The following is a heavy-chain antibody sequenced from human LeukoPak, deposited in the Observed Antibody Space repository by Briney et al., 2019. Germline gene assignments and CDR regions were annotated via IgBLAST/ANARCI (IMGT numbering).Heavy chain of an antibody. V-gene: IGHV1-2*02. CDR3: ARVKNDYDSSGYLYYFDY. D-gene: IGHD3-22*01. J-gene: IGHJ4*02. CDR2: INPNSGGT. CDR1: GYTFTGYY. Sequence: ASVKVSCKASGYTFTGYYIHWVRQAPGQGLEWMGWINPNSGGTNYAQQFQGRVTMTRDTSISTAYMELSRLRSDDTAMYYCARVKNDYDSSGYLYYFDYWGQGTLVTVSS.